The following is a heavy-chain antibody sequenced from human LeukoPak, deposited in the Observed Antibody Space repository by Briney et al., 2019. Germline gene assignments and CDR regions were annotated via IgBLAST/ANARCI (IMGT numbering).Heavy chain of an antibody. Sequence: GGSLRLSCAASGFTFSAFNMNWVRQAPGKGLEWVSAISGSGGSTYYADSVKGRFTISRDNSKNTLYLQMNSLRAEDTAVYYCAKLEARGYVRGSAFDIWGQGTMVTVSS. J-gene: IGHJ3*02. CDR3: AKLEARGYVRGSAFDI. CDR2: ISGSGGST. D-gene: IGHD5-12*01. CDR1: GFTFSAFN. V-gene: IGHV3-23*01.